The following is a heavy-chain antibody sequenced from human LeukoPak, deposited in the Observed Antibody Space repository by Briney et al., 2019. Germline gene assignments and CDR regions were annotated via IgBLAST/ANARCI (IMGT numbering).Heavy chain of an antibody. CDR1: GGSISSSSYY. Sequence: KPSETLSLTCTVSGGSISSSSYYWGWIRQPPGKGLEWIGSIYCSGSTYYNPSLKSRVTISVDTSKNQFSLKLSSVTAADTAVYYCASWYSSGWYFDYWGQGTLVTVSS. D-gene: IGHD6-19*01. CDR2: IYCSGST. V-gene: IGHV4-39*01. J-gene: IGHJ4*02. CDR3: ASWYSSGWYFDY.